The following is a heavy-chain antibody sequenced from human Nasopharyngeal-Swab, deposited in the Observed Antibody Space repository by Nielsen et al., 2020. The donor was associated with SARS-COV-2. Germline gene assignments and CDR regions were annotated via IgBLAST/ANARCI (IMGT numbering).Heavy chain of an antibody. J-gene: IGHJ6*02. V-gene: IGHV3-7*01. CDR2: IKEDGSEK. D-gene: IGHD2-15*01. Sequence: VRQMPGKGLEWVANIKEDGSEKNYVDSVKGRFTISRDNAKNSLYLQMNSLRADDTAVYYCARDTYCSGGSCYGYGMAVWGQGTTVTVSS. CDR3: ARDTYCSGGSCYGYGMAV.